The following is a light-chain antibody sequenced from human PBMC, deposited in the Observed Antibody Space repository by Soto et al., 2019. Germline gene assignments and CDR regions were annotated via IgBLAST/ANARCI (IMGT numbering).Light chain of an antibody. Sequence: EMVMTQSPTTLSVSPGERATLSYRASQSVSSSLAWYQQKPGQAPRLLIYGASTRATGIPARFSGSGSGTEFTLTISSLQSEDFAVYYCQQYSNWPRTFGQGTKVDIK. CDR3: QQYSNWPRT. CDR2: GAS. CDR1: QSVSSS. J-gene: IGKJ1*01. V-gene: IGKV3-15*01.